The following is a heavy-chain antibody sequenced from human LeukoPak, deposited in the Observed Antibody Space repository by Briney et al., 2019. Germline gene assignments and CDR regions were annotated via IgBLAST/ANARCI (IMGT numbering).Heavy chain of an antibody. CDR3: ARHPYYDILTGYFWGLDNWFDP. V-gene: IGHV4-34*01. CDR1: GGSFSGYY. D-gene: IGHD3-9*01. J-gene: IGHJ5*02. Sequence: SETLSLTCAVYGGSFSGYYWSWLRQPPGKGLEWIGEINHSGSTNYNPSLKSRVTISVDTSKNQFSLKLSSVTAADTAVYYCARHPYYDILTGYFWGLDNWFDPWGQGTLVTVSS. CDR2: INHSGST.